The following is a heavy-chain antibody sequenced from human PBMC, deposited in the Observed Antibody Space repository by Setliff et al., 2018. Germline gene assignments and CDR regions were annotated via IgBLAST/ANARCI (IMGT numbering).Heavy chain of an antibody. V-gene: IGHV3-23*01. J-gene: IGHJ4*02. CDR3: ATWNGRYSEY. CDR2: ISGSGGNT. D-gene: IGHD1-26*01. Sequence: GGSLRLSCAASGFTFSNYAMSWVRQAPGKGLEWVSGISGSGGNTQYADSVKGRFTISRDNSKNTLYMRMNSLRAEDTAVYYCATWNGRYSEYWGQGTLVTVSS. CDR1: GFTFSNYA.